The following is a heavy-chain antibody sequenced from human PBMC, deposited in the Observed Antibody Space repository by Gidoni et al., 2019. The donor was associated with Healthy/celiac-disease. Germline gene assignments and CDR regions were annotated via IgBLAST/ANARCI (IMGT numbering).Heavy chain of an antibody. CDR2: ISYDGSNK. J-gene: IGHJ4*02. CDR3: AKDVYRVSGSYLDY. CDR1: GCGFTSYG. D-gene: IGHD2-15*01. Sequence: QAQLVVSGGGVIQPGRSVRPCCAASGCGFTSYGMHWVRQAPGKGLEWVAVISYDGSNKYYADSVKGRFTISRDNSKNTLYLQMNSLRAEDTAVYYCAKDVYRVSGSYLDYWGQGTLVTVSS. V-gene: IGHV3-30*18.